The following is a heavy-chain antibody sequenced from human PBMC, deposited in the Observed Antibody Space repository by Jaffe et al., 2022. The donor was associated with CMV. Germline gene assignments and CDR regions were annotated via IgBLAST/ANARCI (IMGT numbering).Heavy chain of an antibody. CDR1: GGTFSSYA. CDR2: IIPIFGTA. D-gene: IGHD2-21*02. V-gene: IGHV1-69*01. Sequence: QVQLVQSGAEVKKPGSSVKVSCKASGGTFSSYAISWVRQAPGQGLEWMGGIIPIFGTANYAQKFQGRVTITADESTSTAYMELSSLRSEDTAVYYCAEGGNGGNSFVGYYGMDVWGQGTTVTVSS. J-gene: IGHJ6*02. CDR3: AEGGNGGNSFVGYYGMDV.